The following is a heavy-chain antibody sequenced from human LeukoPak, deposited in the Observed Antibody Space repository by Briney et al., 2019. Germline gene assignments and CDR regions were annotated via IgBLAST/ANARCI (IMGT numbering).Heavy chain of an antibody. CDR2: ISYDGSNK. CDR1: GFTFSSYA. CDR3: ARDLKNYYYYYGMDV. J-gene: IGHJ6*02. V-gene: IGHV3-30-3*01. Sequence: PGGSLRLSCAASGFTFSSYAMHWVRQAPGKGLEWVAVISYDGSNKYYADSVKGRFTISRDNSKNTLYLQMNSLRAEDTAVYYCARDLKNYYYYYGMDVWGQGTTVTVSS.